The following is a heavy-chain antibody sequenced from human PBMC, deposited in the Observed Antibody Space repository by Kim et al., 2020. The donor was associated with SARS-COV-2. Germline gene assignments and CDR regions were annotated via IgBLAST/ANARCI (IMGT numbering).Heavy chain of an antibody. V-gene: IGHV4-34*01. CDR2: INHSGST. Sequence: SETLSLTCAVYGGSFSGYYWSWIRQPPGKGLEWIGEINHSGSTNYNPSLKSRVTISVDTSKNQFSLKLSSVTAADTAVYYCARSYSSGWKSPPGDYWGQGTLVTVSS. CDR1: GGSFSGYY. J-gene: IGHJ4*02. D-gene: IGHD6-19*01. CDR3: ARSYSSGWKSPPGDY.